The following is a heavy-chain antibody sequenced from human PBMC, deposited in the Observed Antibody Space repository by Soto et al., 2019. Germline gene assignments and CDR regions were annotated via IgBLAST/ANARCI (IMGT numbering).Heavy chain of an antibody. CDR3: AKALESMTTVTTRPADY. J-gene: IGHJ4*02. V-gene: IGHV3-30*18. CDR1: GFTFSSYG. D-gene: IGHD4-17*01. Sequence: VQLVESGGGVVQPGRSLRLSCAASGFTFSSYGMHWVRQAPGKGLEWVAVISYDGSNKYYADSVKGRFTISRDNSKNTRYLQMNSLRAEDTAVYYCAKALESMTTVTTRPADYWGQGTLVTVSS. CDR2: ISYDGSNK.